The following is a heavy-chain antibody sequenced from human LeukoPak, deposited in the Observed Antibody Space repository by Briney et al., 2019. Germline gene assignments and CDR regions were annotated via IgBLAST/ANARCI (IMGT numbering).Heavy chain of an antibody. J-gene: IGHJ5*02. V-gene: IGHV3-74*01. CDR3: ARSDWFDP. Sequence: SGGPLRLSCAASGFTFRNYWMHWVRQAPGKGLEWVSRIKPDGSITAYADSVKGRFTISRDNAKNTLYLQTSSLRAEDTAVYYCARSDWFDPWGQGTLVTVSS. CDR2: IKPDGSIT. CDR1: GFTFRNYW.